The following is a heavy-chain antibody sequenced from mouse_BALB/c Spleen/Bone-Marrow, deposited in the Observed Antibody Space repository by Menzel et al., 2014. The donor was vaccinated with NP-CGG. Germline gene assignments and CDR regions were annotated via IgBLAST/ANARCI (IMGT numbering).Heavy chain of an antibody. Sequence: EVQLQQSGPELVKPGASVKISCKTSGYTFTEYTMHWVKQSHGKSLEWIGSINPNNGGTSYNQKFKGKATLTVDKSSSTACMELRSLTSEDSAVYYCARGWLLRHYFDYWGHGTSLTVSS. CDR1: GYTFTEYT. V-gene: IGHV1-22*01. J-gene: IGHJ2*02. CDR3: ARGWLLRHYFDY. CDR2: INPNNGGT. D-gene: IGHD2-3*01.